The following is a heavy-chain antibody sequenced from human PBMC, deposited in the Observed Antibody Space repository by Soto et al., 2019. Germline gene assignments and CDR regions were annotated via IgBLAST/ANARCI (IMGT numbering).Heavy chain of an antibody. CDR2: FYYSGST. CDR1: GGSISSSSYY. J-gene: IGHJ6*03. CDR3: ARISVASRYMDV. V-gene: IGHV4-39*01. Sequence: SETLSLTCTVSGGSISSSSYYWDWIRQSPGKGLEWIGSFYYSGSTYYSPSLRSRVTISGDTSRKQISLRLSSVTAADTAVYYCARISVASRYMDVWGKGTTVTVSS. D-gene: IGHD5-12*01.